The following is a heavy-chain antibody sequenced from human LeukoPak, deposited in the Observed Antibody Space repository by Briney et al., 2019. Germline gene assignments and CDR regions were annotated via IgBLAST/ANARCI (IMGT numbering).Heavy chain of an antibody. D-gene: IGHD4-23*01. Sequence: SETLSLTCAVYGGSFSGYYWSWIRQPPGKGLEWIGEINHSGSTNYNPSLKSRVTISVDTSKNQFSLKLSSVTAADAAVYYCARVTWGLRWEREFDYWGQGTLVTVSS. CDR3: ARVTWGLRWEREFDY. CDR1: GGSFSGYY. V-gene: IGHV4-34*01. CDR2: INHSGST. J-gene: IGHJ4*02.